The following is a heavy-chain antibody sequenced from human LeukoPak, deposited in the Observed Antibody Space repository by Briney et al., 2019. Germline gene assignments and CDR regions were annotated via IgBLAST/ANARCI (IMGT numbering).Heavy chain of an antibody. CDR1: GGSISSYY. CDR2: IYYSGST. J-gene: IGHJ4*02. Sequence: SETLSLTCTVSGGSISSYYWSWIRQPPGKGLEWIGYIYYSGSTNYNPSLKSRVTISVGTSKNQFSLKLSSVTAADTAVYYCARGSGGYNLDYWGQGTLVTVSS. D-gene: IGHD5-24*01. CDR3: ARGSGGYNLDY. V-gene: IGHV4-59*01.